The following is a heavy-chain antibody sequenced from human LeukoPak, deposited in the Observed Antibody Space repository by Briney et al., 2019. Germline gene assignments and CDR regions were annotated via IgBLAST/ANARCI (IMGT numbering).Heavy chain of an antibody. D-gene: IGHD3-10*01. CDR2: IYYSGST. V-gene: IGHV4-59*01. J-gene: IGHJ4*02. Sequence: SETLSLTCTVSGGSISSYFWSWIRQPPGKGLECIGYIYYSGSTNYNPSLKSRVTISVDTSKNQFSLKVTSVTAADTAVYYCARVSNYGYFDYWGQGTLVTVSS. CDR3: ARVSNYGYFDY. CDR1: GGSISSYF.